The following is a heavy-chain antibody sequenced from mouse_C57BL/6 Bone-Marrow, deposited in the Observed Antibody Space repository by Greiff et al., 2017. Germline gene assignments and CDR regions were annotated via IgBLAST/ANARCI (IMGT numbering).Heavy chain of an antibody. J-gene: IGHJ3*01. CDR2: IYPSDSET. V-gene: IGHV1-61*01. CDR3: ARPPYGGVAY. Sequence: QVQLQQPGAELVRPGSSVKLSCKASGYTFTSYWMDWVKQRPGQGLEWIGNIYPSDSETHYNQKFKDKATLTVDKSSSTAYMQLSSLTSEDSAVYYWARPPYGGVAYWGQGTLVTVSA. CDR1: GYTFTSYW. D-gene: IGHD1-1*01.